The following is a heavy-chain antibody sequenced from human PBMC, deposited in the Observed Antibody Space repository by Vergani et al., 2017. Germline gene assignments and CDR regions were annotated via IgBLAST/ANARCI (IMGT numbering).Heavy chain of an antibody. CDR2: ISSSGTIV. CDR1: GFTFSDSY. CDR3: AKVGRSEVAGTFGAFDI. D-gene: IGHD6-19*01. V-gene: IGHV3-11*01. J-gene: IGHJ3*02. Sequence: QVQLVESGGGLVKPGGSLRLSCAASGFTFSDSYMSWVRQAPGMGLEWVSYISSSGTIVYYADSVKGRFTISRDNAKNTLFLHMNSLRPEDTAVYYCAKVGRSEVAGTFGAFDIWGQGTMVTVSS.